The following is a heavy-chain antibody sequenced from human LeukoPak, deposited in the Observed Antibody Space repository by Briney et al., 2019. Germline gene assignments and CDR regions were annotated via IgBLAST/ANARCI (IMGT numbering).Heavy chain of an antibody. CDR1: GDSVSSNSAA. CDR3: AREGSPARGSIAARRGWFDP. D-gene: IGHD6-6*01. Sequence: SQTLSLTCAISGDSVSSNSAAWNWIRQSPSRGLEWLGRTYYRSKWYNDYAVSVKSRITINPDTSKNQFSLQLNSVTPEDTAVYYWAREGSPARGSIAARRGWFDPWGQGTLVTVSS. J-gene: IGHJ5*02. V-gene: IGHV6-1*01. CDR2: TYYRSKWYN.